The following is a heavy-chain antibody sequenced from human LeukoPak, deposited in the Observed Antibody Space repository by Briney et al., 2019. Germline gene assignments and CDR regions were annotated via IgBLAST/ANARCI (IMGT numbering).Heavy chain of an antibody. V-gene: IGHV4-39*01. Sequence: PSETLSLTCTVSGDSISSSTYYWGWIRQPPGKGLEWIGSLYSSGSTYYNPSLKSRVTISVDTSNNQFSLKLSSVTAADTAIYYCARMPVVVVPAQLDYWGQGILVTVSS. CDR2: LYSSGST. D-gene: IGHD2-15*01. CDR1: GDSISSSTYY. CDR3: ARMPVVVVPAQLDY. J-gene: IGHJ4*02.